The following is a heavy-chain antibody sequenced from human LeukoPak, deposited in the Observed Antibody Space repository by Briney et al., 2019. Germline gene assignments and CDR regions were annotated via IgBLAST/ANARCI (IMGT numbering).Heavy chain of an antibody. J-gene: IGHJ4*02. V-gene: IGHV5-51*01. CDR2: INPTDSDA. D-gene: IGHD2-15*01. CDR1: GYSFTTYW. Sequence: GESLKISCKGSGYSFTTYWIGWVRQMPGKGLEWVGFINPTDSDATHSPSFQGQVIISADKSISTAYLQWSSLKASDTAMYYCARAWSLDYWGQGTLVTVSS. CDR3: ARAWSLDY.